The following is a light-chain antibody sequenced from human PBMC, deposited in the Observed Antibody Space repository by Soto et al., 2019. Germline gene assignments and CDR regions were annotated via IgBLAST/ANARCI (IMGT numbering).Light chain of an antibody. Sequence: IVLTQXXAXLSXXXGXRXXLSXRAXQTVXRFLSWYQHXPGQGPRLLVYDTSNXATGVPARFSGSGSETDFTLTISSLEPXXXAVYYCQQRLHWPLTFGQGTRLEI. CDR1: QTVXRF. CDR2: DTS. V-gene: IGKV3-11*01. CDR3: QQRLHWPLT. J-gene: IGKJ5*01.